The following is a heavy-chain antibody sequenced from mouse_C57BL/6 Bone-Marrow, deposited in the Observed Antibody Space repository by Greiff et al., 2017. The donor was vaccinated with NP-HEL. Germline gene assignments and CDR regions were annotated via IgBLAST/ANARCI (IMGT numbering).Heavy chain of an antibody. Sequence: VQLQQSGAELVRPGTSVKVSCKASGYAFTNYLIEWVKQRPGQGLEWIGVINPGSGGTNYNEKFKGKATLTADKSSSTAYMQLSSLTSEDSAVYFCARSPITFAYWGQGTLVTVSA. D-gene: IGHD6-5*01. V-gene: IGHV1-54*01. CDR1: GYAFTNYL. J-gene: IGHJ3*01. CDR2: INPGSGGT. CDR3: ARSPITFAY.